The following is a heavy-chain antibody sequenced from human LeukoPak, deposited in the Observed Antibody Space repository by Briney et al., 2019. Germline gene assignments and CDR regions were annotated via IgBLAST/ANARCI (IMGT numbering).Heavy chain of an antibody. D-gene: IGHD3-22*01. Sequence: PGGSLRLSCAASGFTFSNYVMSWVRQAPGKGLEWVSSISGSGGSTYYADSVKGRFTISRDNSKNTLYLQMNSLRAEDTAVYYCAKEISHTMIVVVTPEYFQHWGQGTLVTVSS. CDR2: ISGSGGST. V-gene: IGHV3-23*01. CDR1: GFTFSNYV. J-gene: IGHJ1*01. CDR3: AKEISHTMIVVVTPEYFQH.